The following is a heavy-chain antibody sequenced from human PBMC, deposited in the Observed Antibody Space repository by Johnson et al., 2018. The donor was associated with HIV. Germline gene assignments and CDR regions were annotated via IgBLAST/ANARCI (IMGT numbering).Heavy chain of an antibody. J-gene: IGHJ3*01. D-gene: IGHD2-15*01. CDR3: ARDQGVRRVVVFDDAFDV. V-gene: IGHV3-11*04. CDR1: GLIFSDYY. CDR2: ISGISSAM. Sequence: VQLVESGGGLVKPGGSLRLSCAASGLIFSDYYMSWIRQAPGKGLEWVSSISGISSAMYYADSVKGRFTISRDNARTSLYLQLNSLRAEDTAVYYCARDQGVRRVVVFDDAFDVWGQGTMVTVSS.